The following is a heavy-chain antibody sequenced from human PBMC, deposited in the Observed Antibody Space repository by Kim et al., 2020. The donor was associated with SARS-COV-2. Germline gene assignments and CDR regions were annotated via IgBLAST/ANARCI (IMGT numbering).Heavy chain of an antibody. J-gene: IGHJ4*02. CDR2: IYHSGST. CDR3: ARVDDIAAHPHFYY. V-gene: IGHV4-38-2*02. Sequence: SETLSLTCTVSGYSISSGYYWGWIRQPPGKGLEWIGSIYHSGSTYYNPSLKSRVTISVDTSKNQFSLKLSSVTAADTAVYYCARVDDIAAHPHFYYWGQG. CDR1: GYSISSGYY. D-gene: IGHD6-6*01.